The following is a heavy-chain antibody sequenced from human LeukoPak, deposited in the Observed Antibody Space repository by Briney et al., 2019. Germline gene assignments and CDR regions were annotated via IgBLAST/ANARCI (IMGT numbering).Heavy chain of an antibody. CDR3: VGSTEQDFDY. D-gene: IGHD1/OR15-1a*01. CDR1: GYTFTGYY. CDR2: INPNSGGT. J-gene: IGHJ4*02. Sequence: ASVKVSCKASGYTFTGYYMHWVRQAPGQGLEWMGWINPNSGGTNYAQKFQGRVTMTRNTSISTAYIELSSLRSEDTAVYYCVGSTEQDFDYWGQGTLVTVSS. V-gene: IGHV1-2*02.